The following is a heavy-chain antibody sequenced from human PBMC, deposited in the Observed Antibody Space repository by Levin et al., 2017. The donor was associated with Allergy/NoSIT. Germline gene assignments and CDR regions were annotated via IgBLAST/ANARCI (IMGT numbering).Heavy chain of an antibody. CDR2: ISWNSGSI. Sequence: GGSLRLSCAASGFTFDDYAMHWVRQAPGKGLEWVSGISWNSGSIGYADSVKGRFTISRDNAKNSLYLQMNSLRAEDTALYYCAKDIFSKGRVLLWPFSSPDYWGQGTLVTVSS. CDR3: AKDIFSKGRVLLWPFSSPDY. CDR1: GFTFDDYA. D-gene: IGHD3-10*01. V-gene: IGHV3-9*01. J-gene: IGHJ4*02.